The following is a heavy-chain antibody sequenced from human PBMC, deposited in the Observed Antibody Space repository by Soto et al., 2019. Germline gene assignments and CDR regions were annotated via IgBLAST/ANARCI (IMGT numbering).Heavy chain of an antibody. CDR2: ISLDGSST. V-gene: IGHV3-74*01. CDR3: VTASVDYDY. D-gene: IGHD4-17*01. J-gene: IGHJ4*02. CDR1: GFTFSSYW. Sequence: GGSLRLSCAASGFTFSSYWMHWVRQAPGKGLVCVSRISLDGSSTNYADSVKGRFTTSRDNAKNTLFLQMNNLGAEDTAVYYCVTASVDYDYWGQGTLVTVSS.